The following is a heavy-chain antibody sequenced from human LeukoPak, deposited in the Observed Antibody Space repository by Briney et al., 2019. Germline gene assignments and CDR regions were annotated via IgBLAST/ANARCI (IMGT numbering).Heavy chain of an antibody. Sequence: QTGGSLRLSCAASGFTFSNYAMSWVRHAPGKGLEWVSGISALGGSTYYADSVKGRFTISRDSSKSTLYVQMNSLGAEDTAVYYCAKDRGSSDYGISVRGRNCFDPWGQGTLVTVSS. CDR3: AKDRGSSDYGISVRGRNCFDP. CDR1: GFTFSNYA. J-gene: IGHJ5*02. D-gene: IGHD5-12*01. CDR2: ISALGGST. V-gene: IGHV3-23*01.